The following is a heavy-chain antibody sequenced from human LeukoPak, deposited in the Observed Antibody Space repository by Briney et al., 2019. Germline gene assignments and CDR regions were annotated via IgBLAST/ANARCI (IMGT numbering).Heavy chain of an antibody. CDR3: ARVTRAVAVFDY. CDR2: IYDSGST. J-gene: IGHJ4*02. D-gene: IGHD6-19*01. V-gene: IGHV4-59*08. CDR1: GGSIRSYY. Sequence: SETLSLTCTVSGGSIRSYYWSWIRRSPGKGLEWIGYIYDSGSTNYNPSLKSRVTTSVDTSKNQFSLKLSSVTAADTAVYYCARVTRAVAVFDYWGQGTLVTVSS.